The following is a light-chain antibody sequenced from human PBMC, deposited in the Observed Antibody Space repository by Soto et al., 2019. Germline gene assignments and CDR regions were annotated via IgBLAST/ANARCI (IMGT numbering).Light chain of an antibody. Sequence: QSVLTQPASVSGSPGQSITISCTGTSSDVGSYNLVSWYQQHPGKAPKLMIYEVSHRPSGVSNRFSGSKSGNTASLTISGLQAEDEADYYCSSLTSSTTYVFGTGTKVTVL. CDR2: EVS. CDR1: SSDVGSYNL. J-gene: IGLJ1*01. V-gene: IGLV2-14*02. CDR3: SSLTSSTTYV.